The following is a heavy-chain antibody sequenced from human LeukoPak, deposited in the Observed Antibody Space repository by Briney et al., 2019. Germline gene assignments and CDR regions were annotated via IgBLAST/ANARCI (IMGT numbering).Heavy chain of an antibody. J-gene: IGHJ6*02. CDR2: IYYSGST. Sequence: TSETLSLTCTVSGGSISSYYWSWIRQPPGKGLEWIGYIYYSGSTNYNPSLKSRVTISVDTSKNQFSLKLSSVTAADTAVYYCARVPGWYCDSSGYYSHYYYGMDVWGQGTTVTVSS. V-gene: IGHV4-59*01. D-gene: IGHD3-22*01. CDR1: GGSISSYY. CDR3: ARVPGWYCDSSGYYSHYYYGMDV.